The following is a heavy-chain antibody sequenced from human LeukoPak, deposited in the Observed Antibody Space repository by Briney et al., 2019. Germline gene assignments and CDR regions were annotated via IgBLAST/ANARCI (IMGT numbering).Heavy chain of an antibody. Sequence: PSQTLSLTCTVSGGSISSGSYYWSWIRQPAGKGLEWIGRIDTSGNPNYNPSLKSRVTISVDTSKNQFSLKLSSVTAADTAVYYCARRRYYGSGSYFPYYYYYMDVWGKGTTVTVSS. CDR1: GGSISSGSYY. V-gene: IGHV4-61*02. D-gene: IGHD3-10*01. CDR3: ARRRYYGSGSYFPYYYYYMDV. CDR2: IDTSGNP. J-gene: IGHJ6*03.